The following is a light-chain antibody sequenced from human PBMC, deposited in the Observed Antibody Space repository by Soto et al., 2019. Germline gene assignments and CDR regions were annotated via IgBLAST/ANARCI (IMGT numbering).Light chain of an antibody. Sequence: QSALTQPASVSGSPGQSITISCTGSSSDVGGYNYVSWYQQHPGKAPKLMIYEVSNRPSGISNRFSGSKSGNTASLTLSGLQAEDEADYYCSSYTSSSTLVFGGGTQLTVL. CDR1: SSDVGGYNY. J-gene: IGLJ2*01. CDR2: EVS. CDR3: SSYTSSSTLV. V-gene: IGLV2-14*01.